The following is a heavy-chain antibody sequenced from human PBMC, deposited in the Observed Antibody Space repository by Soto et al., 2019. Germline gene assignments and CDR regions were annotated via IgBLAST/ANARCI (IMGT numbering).Heavy chain of an antibody. CDR1: GDTFSTYT. V-gene: IGHV1-69*12. D-gene: IGHD3-3*02. CDR3: AREGLVLARSTVNSDRYYYAMDV. CDR2: IIPRSGTS. Sequence: QVQLVQSGAEVKKPGSSVKVSCKASGDTFSTYTITWVRQAPGQGLEWMGGIIPRSGTSNYAQKFQGRVTITADESTSTAYMELSSLRSEDTAVYYCAREGLVLARSTVNSDRYYYAMDVWGQGTTVTVSS. J-gene: IGHJ6*02.